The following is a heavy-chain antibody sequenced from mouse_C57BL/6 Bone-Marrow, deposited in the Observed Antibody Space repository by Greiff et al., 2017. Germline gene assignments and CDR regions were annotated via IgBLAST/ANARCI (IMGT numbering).Heavy chain of an antibody. V-gene: IGHV1-18*01. CDR2: INPNNGGT. CDR1: GYTFTDYN. J-gene: IGHJ1*03. Sequence: EVMLVESGPELVKPGASVKIPCKASGYTFTDYNMDWVKQSHGKSLEWIGDINPNNGGTIYNQKFKGKATLTVDKSSSTAYMELRSLTSEDTAVYYCASYGSSSRSFDVWGTGTTVTVSS. D-gene: IGHD1-1*01. CDR3: ASYGSSSRSFDV.